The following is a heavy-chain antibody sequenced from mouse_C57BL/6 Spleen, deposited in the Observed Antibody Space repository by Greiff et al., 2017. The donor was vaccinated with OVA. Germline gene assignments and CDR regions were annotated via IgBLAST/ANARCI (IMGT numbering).Heavy chain of an antibody. CDR1: GYTFTSYW. CDR2: INPSNGGT. J-gene: IGHJ2*01. V-gene: IGHV1-53*01. Sequence: QVQLQQPGTELVKPGASVKLSCKASGYTFTSYWMHWVKQRPGQGLEWIGNINPSNGGTNYNETFKSKATLTVDKSSSTAYMQLSSLTSEDSAVYYCARSRYGKSDYFDDWGQGTTLTVSS. CDR3: ARSRYGKSDYFDD. D-gene: IGHD2-10*02.